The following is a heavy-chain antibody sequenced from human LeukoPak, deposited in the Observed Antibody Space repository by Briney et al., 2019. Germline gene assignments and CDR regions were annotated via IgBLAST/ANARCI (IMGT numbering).Heavy chain of an antibody. V-gene: IGHV1-46*03. CDR3: ARDFGGYRLLYESDYSDH. J-gene: IGHJ4*02. CDR2: INPSGGST. D-gene: IGHD2-2*02. Sequence: GASVKVSCKAFGYIFTNYYMHWVRQAPGQGLEWMGVINPSGGSTNYAPNFQGRVTMTRDTSTSTVYMELRSLRSEDTAKYFCARDFGGYRLLYESDYSDHWGQGTLVTVSS. CDR1: GYIFTNYY.